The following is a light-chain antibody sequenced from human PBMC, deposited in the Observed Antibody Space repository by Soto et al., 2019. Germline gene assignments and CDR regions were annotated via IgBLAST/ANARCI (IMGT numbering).Light chain of an antibody. CDR1: QRVSSY. V-gene: IGKV3-11*01. CDR3: QQRSNWQVT. CDR2: DAS. J-gene: IGKJ3*01. Sequence: EIVLTQSPAALSLSPGERATLSCRASQRVSSYLAWYQQKPGQAPRLLIYDASNRATGIPARFSGSGSGTDFTLTISSLEPEDFAXYYCQQRSNWQVTFGPGTKVDIK.